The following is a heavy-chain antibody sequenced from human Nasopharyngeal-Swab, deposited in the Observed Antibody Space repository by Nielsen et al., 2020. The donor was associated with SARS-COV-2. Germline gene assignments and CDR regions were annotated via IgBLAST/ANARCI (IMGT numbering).Heavy chain of an antibody. J-gene: IGHJ6*02. D-gene: IGHD6-19*01. CDR3: ASGIAVAGTPAHYYYYYGMDV. Sequence: ASVKVSCKVSGYTLTELSMHWVRQAPGKGLEGMGGFDPEDGETIYAQKFQGRVTMTEDTSTDTAYMELSSLRSEDTAVYYCASGIAVAGTPAHYYYYYGMDVWGQGTTVTVSS. CDR2: FDPEDGET. CDR1: GYTLTELS. V-gene: IGHV1-24*01.